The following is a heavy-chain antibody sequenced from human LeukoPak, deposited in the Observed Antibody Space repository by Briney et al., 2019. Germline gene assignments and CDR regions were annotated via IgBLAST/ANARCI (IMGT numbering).Heavy chain of an antibody. CDR1: GYTFTSYY. CDR2: INPSGGST. Sequence: ASVKVSCKASGYTFTSYYMHWVRQAPGQGLEWMGIINPSGGSTSYAQKFQGRVTMTRDMSTSTVYMELSSVTAADTAVYYCARSSYDFWSGHLYYYYYMDVWGKGTTVTVSS. J-gene: IGHJ6*03. CDR3: ARSSYDFWSGHLYYYYYMDV. V-gene: IGHV1-46*01. D-gene: IGHD3-3*01.